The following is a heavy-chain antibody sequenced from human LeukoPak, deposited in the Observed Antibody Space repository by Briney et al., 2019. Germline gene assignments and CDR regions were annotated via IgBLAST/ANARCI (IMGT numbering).Heavy chain of an antibody. CDR3: ARNRRLLGSWYVLPDY. CDR1: GYTFTGYY. J-gene: IGHJ4*02. Sequence: GASVKVSCKASGYTFTGYYMHWVRQAPGQGLEWMGGINPNSGGTNYAQKFQGRVAMTRDTSISTAYMELSRLRSDDTAVYYCARNRRLLGSWYVLPDYWGQGTLVTVSS. V-gene: IGHV1-2*02. CDR2: INPNSGGT. D-gene: IGHD6-13*01.